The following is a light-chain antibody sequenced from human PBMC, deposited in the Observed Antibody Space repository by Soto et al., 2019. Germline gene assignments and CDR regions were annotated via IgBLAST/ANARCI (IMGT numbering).Light chain of an antibody. Sequence: EIVLTQSPGTLSLSPGERATLSCMASQRVDDSHLAWYQLRPGQAPRLLICGASTRATGIPDRFSGSGSGTDVSLTIRGRKPEDFAVYDCQQYRRSPHTSGQGTRLESK. CDR3: QQYRRSPHT. CDR1: QRVDDSH. J-gene: IGKJ5*01. CDR2: GAS. V-gene: IGKV3-20*01.